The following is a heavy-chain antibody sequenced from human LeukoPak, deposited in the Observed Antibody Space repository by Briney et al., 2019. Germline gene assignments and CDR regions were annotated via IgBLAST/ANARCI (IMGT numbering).Heavy chain of an antibody. CDR3: ARDPRWLQWVGAFDI. D-gene: IGHD5-24*01. V-gene: IGHV4-34*01. J-gene: IGHJ3*02. CDR1: GGSFSGYY. Sequence: SETLSLTCAVYGGSFSGYYWSWIRQPPGKGLEWIGEINHSGSTNYNPSLKSRVTISVDTSKNQFSLKLSSVTAADTAVYYCARDPRWLQWVGAFDIWGQGTMVTVSS. CDR2: INHSGST.